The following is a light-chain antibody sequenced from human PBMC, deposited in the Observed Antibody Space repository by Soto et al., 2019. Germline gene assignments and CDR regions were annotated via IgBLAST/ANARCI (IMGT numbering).Light chain of an antibody. V-gene: IGKV2-40*01. CDR1: QTLLNSNDGNTY. CDR2: TLS. CDR3: MQRLEFPIS. Sequence: DIVMTQLAPSLPVTPGEPASISCRSSQTLLNSNDGNTYLDWYLQKPGQSPQLLIYTLSARASGVPDRFSGSGSGASFTLEICRVEAEDVGIDYGMQRLEFPISFGHGTRLEIK. J-gene: IGKJ5*01.